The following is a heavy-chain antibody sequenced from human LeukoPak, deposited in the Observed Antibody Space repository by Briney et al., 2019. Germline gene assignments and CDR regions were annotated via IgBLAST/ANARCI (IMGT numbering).Heavy chain of an antibody. Sequence: PGGSLRLSSAQYGCTFSGYAMNWVRRAQGKGREWGSSIICFRARSYYASSLKGRFPISRHNSQNTLYLQMNSLRAEDTAVYYCAKATSESSGYKFDSWGQGTLVTVSS. J-gene: IGHJ4*02. CDR3: AKATSESSGYKFDS. CDR1: GCTFSGYA. CDR2: IICFRARS. V-gene: IGHV3-23*01. D-gene: IGHD3-22*01.